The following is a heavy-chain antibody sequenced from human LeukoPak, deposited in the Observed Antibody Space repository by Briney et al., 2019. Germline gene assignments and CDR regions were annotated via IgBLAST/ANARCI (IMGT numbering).Heavy chain of an antibody. V-gene: IGHV3-43*02. J-gene: IGHJ4*02. Sequence: GGSLRFFCAPSGFTFDDYAMHWLRHAPGKGLEWVSLISGDGGSIFYADSVGGRFTIHRHYRKHSLYLKMNSHSLEDTSLFYFAKSQGCCSSASGRPYGSSWPFNYWGRGTGVTVSS. CDR3: AKSQGCCSSASGRPYGSSWPFNY. CDR2: ISGDGGSI. D-gene: IGHD2-2*01. CDR1: GFTFDDYA.